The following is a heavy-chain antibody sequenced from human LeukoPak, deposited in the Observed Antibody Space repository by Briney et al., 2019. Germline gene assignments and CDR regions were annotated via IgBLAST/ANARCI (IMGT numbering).Heavy chain of an antibody. CDR1: GGSISSYY. Sequence: SETLSLTCTVSGGSISSYYWSWIRQPPGKGLEWIGEIDHSGTTNHNPSLKSRVTMSVDTSKNQFSLMVSSVTAADTAVYYCATGRNGVVPAPILGVGPWYNYHYMDVWGKGTTVTVSS. V-gene: IGHV4-59*04. J-gene: IGHJ6*03. CDR3: ATGRNGVVPAPILGVGPWYNYHYMDV. CDR2: IDHSGTT. D-gene: IGHD2-2*02.